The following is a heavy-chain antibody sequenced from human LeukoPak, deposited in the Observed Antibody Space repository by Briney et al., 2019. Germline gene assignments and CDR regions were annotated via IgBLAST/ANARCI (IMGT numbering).Heavy chain of an antibody. CDR3: ARGTSRNYYDSSGYPIYYYGMDV. CDR2: INHSGST. D-gene: IGHD3-22*01. V-gene: IGHV4-34*01. J-gene: IGHJ6*02. Sequence: SETLSLTCAVYGGSFSGYYWSWIRQPPGKGLEWIGEINHSGSTNYSPSLKSRVTISVDTSKNQFSLKLSSVTAADTAVYYCARGTSRNYYDSSGYPIYYYGMDVWGQGTTVTVSS. CDR1: GGSFSGYY.